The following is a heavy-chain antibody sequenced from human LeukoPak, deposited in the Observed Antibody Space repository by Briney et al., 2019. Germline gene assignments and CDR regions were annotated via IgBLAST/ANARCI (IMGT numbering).Heavy chain of an antibody. V-gene: IGHV6-1*01. CDR3: AREMYSSGWLPFHY. CDR2: TYYGSKWYN. CDR1: GDSVSSNSAA. J-gene: IGHJ4*02. D-gene: IGHD6-19*01. Sequence: SQTLSLTCAISGDSVSSNSAAWNWIRQSPSKGLEWLGRTYYGSKWYNDYAVSVKSRITINPDTSKNQFSLQLNSVTPEDTAVYYCAREMYSSGWLPFHYWGQGTLVTVSS.